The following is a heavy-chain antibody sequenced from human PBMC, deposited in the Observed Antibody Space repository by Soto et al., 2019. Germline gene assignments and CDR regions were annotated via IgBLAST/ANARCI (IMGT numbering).Heavy chain of an antibody. CDR3: ARDADLGDDTGLDC. CDR2: IVSHGGKT. J-gene: IGHJ4*02. D-gene: IGHD1-1*01. Sequence: QVQLVESWGAVVQPGTSLRLSCAASGFLFSRFGMHWVRQAPGKGLEWVAVIVSHGGKTGYADSVRGRFTISRDSSRNTLFLEMSSLRVEDTAMYYCARDADLGDDTGLDCWGQGTLVTVSS. V-gene: IGHV3-33*02. CDR1: GFLFSRFG.